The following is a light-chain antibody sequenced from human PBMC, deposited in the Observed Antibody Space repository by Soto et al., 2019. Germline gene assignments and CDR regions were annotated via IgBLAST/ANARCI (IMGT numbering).Light chain of an antibody. V-gene: IGKV3-20*01. CDR2: GAS. CDR1: QSVSSSY. Sequence: EIVLTQSPGTLSLSPVERATLSCMASQSVSSSYLAWYQQKPGQAPRLLIYGASSRATGIPDRFSGSGSGTDFTLTISRLEPEDFAVYYCQQYGSSPPRYTFGQGARLEIK. J-gene: IGKJ5*01. CDR3: QQYGSSPPRYT.